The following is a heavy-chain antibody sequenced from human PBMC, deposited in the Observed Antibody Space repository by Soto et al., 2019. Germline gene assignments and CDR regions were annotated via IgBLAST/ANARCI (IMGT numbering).Heavy chain of an antibody. J-gene: IGHJ4*02. V-gene: IGHV4-39*01. CDR2: IYYSWST. D-gene: IGHD6-13*01. CDR1: GGSISSSSYY. CDR3: ARSDLYSSSWVDY. Sequence: NPSETLSLTCTVSGGSISSSSYYWGWIRQPPGKGLEWIGSIYYSWSTYYNPSLKSRVTISVDTSKNQFSLKLSSVTAADTAVYYCARSDLYSSSWVDYWGQGTLVTVSS.